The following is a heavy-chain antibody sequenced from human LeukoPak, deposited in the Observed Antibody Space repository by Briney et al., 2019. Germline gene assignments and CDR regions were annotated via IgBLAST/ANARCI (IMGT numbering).Heavy chain of an antibody. CDR2: ISSNGGST. D-gene: IGHD6-13*01. CDR1: GFTFSTYA. CDR3: VNGDQSSWYRTLLY. V-gene: IGHV3-64D*06. Sequence: GGSLRLSCSASGFTFSTYAMHWVRRAPGKGLEYVSAISSNGGSTYYADSVKGRFTISRDNSKNTLYLQMSSLRAEDTAMYYCVNGDQSSWYRTLLYWGQGTLVTVSS. J-gene: IGHJ4*02.